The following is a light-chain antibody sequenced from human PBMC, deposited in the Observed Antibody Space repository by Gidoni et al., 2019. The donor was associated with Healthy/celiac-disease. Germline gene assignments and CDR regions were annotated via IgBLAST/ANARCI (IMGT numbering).Light chain of an antibody. CDR3: QQYDNLPIT. Sequence: DIQLTQSPSSLSAPVGDSVTSTCQASQDISNYLNWYQQKPGKAPKLLIYDATNLETGVPSRFSGSGSRADFTITIRSLQPEDIATYYCQQYDNLPITFGPGTKVDIK. V-gene: IGKV1-33*01. CDR2: DAT. J-gene: IGKJ3*01. CDR1: QDISNY.